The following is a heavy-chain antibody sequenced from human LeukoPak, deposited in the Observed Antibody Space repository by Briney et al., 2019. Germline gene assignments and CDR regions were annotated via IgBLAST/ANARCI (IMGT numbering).Heavy chain of an antibody. CDR3: ARDSEAAGEWFDY. CDR1: GFTFSRYW. D-gene: IGHD2-8*01. J-gene: IGHJ4*02. CDR2: IKEDGREK. Sequence: GGSLRLSCAASGFTFSRYWMSWVRQAPGKGLEWVANIKEDGREKYYVYSVKGRFSISRDNAKNSLYLQMNSLRAEDMGVYYCARDSEAAGEWFDYWGQGTLVTVSS. V-gene: IGHV3-7*04.